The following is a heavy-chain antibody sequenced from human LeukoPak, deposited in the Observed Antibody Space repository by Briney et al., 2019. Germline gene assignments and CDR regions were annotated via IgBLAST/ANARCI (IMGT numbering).Heavy chain of an antibody. CDR1: GYSFTSYW. CDR2: ISPGDSGT. D-gene: IGHD3-3*01. V-gene: IGHV5-51*01. CDR3: ARHPVTISSGAVFDF. J-gene: IGHJ4*02. Sequence: GESLEISCKASGYSFTSYWIGWVRQMPGKGLEWMRIISPGDSGTKYSPSFQGQVAISVDRSSSTAFLQWSSLEASDTAMYYCARHPVTISSGAVFDFWGQGTLITVSS.